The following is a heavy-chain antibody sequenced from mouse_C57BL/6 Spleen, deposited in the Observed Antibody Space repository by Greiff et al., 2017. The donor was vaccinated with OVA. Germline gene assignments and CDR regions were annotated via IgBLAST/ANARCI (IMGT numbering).Heavy chain of an antibody. CDR1: GYTFTDYY. J-gene: IGHJ3*01. Sequence: EVQLQQSGPELVKPGASVKISCKASGYTFTDYYMNWVKQSHGKSLEWIGDINPNNGGTSYNQKFKCKATLTVDKSSSTAYMELRSLTSEDSAFYYCARDWEAYWGQGTLVTVSA. CDR3: ARDWEAY. CDR2: INPNNGGT. D-gene: IGHD4-1*01. V-gene: IGHV1-26*01.